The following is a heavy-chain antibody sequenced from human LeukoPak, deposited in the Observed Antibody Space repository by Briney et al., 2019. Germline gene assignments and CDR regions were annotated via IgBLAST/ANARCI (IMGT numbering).Heavy chain of an antibody. CDR1: GFTFTSSA. J-gene: IGHJ4*02. CDR2: ISYDGSNK. V-gene: IGHV3-30-3*01. Sequence: GGSLRLSCVASGFTFTSSAMHWVRQAPGKGLEWVAVISYDGSNKFYTDSVKGRFTISRDNSKNTLYLQVNSLRAEDTAVYYCAKGGKWDVTPFDYWGQGTLVTVSS. CDR3: AKGGKWDVTPFDY. D-gene: IGHD1-26*01.